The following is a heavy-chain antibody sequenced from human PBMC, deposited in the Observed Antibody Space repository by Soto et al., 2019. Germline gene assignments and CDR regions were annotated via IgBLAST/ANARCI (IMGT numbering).Heavy chain of an antibody. Sequence: PSETLSLTCTVSGGSISSYYWSWIRQPPGKGLEWIGYIYYSGSTNYNPSLKSRVTISVDTSKNQFSLKLSSVTAADTAVYCCARDEGYSSSWYHYWGQGTLVTVSS. D-gene: IGHD6-13*01. CDR3: ARDEGYSSSWYHY. CDR2: IYYSGST. V-gene: IGHV4-59*01. J-gene: IGHJ4*02. CDR1: GGSISSYY.